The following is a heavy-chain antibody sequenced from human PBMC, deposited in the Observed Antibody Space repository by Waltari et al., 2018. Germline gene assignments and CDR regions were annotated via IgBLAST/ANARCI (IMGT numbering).Heavy chain of an antibody. J-gene: IGHJ6*02. CDR2: ISDGAKGR. D-gene: IGHD2-15*01. CDR3: VRDGLGSGWTRVDV. Sequence: ELQLVESGGGLVQPGGSLRISCVASGFSFSSYEMNWVRQAPGKGLGWISNISDGAKGRSYAESVKGRFTVSRDNAKNSLHLQMNNLRAEDTATYYCVRDGLGSGWTRVDVWGQGTTVTVSS. CDR1: GFSFSSYE. V-gene: IGHV3-48*03.